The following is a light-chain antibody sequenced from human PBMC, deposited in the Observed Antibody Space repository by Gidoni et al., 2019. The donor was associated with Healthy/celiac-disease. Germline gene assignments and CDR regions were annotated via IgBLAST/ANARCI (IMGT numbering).Light chain of an antibody. Sequence: QFTQSPSSLSASVGDRVTITSLASESISSYLQWYQQKPGKAPKLLIYPASSLQSGVPSMFSGCGSGTDFTVTISSLQPEDFATYYCRQSYSTLPYTFGQGTKLEIK. CDR3: RQSYSTLPYT. J-gene: IGKJ2*01. V-gene: IGKV1-39*01. CDR1: ESISSY. CDR2: PAS.